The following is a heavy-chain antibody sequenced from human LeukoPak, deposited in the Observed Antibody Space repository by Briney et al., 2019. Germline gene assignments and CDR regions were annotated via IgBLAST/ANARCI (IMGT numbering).Heavy chain of an antibody. D-gene: IGHD5-12*01. V-gene: IGHV1-69*05. J-gene: IGHJ4*02. CDR3: ARDRRLRGYSGYDTFDY. CDR1: GGTFSSYA. Sequence: GASVKVSCKASGGTFSSYAISWVRQAPGQGLEWMGGIIPIFGTANYAQKFQGRVIMTRDTSTSTVYMEISSLRSEDTAVYYCARDRRLRGYSGYDTFDYWGQGTLVTVSS. CDR2: IIPIFGTA.